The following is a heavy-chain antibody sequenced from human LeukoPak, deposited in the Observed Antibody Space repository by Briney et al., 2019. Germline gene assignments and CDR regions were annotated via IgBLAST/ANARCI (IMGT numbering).Heavy chain of an antibody. Sequence: GEPLRLSCAASGFTFSSYAMSWVRQAPGKGLEWVSAISGSGGSTYYADSVKGRFTISRDNSKNTLYLQMNSLRAEDTAVYYCAKFCSGGSCYSYFQHWGQGTLVTVSS. CDR3: AKFCSGGSCYSYFQH. CDR2: ISGSGGST. J-gene: IGHJ1*01. D-gene: IGHD2-15*01. CDR1: GFTFSSYA. V-gene: IGHV3-23*01.